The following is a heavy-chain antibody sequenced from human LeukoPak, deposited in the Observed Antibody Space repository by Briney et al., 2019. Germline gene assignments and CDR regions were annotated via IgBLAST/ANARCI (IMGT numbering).Heavy chain of an antibody. CDR3: ARVAVIRGVIDY. CDR1: GGSLNSGDNC. CDR2: IYHSGTT. Sequence: SETLSLTCAVSGGSLNSGDNCWNWIRQPPGKGLEWIGYIYHSGTTYYNPSLRSRVTISIDTSKNQFSLRLNSVTAADTAVYYCARVAVIRGVIDYWSQGTLVTVSS. V-gene: IGHV4-30-4*01. D-gene: IGHD3-10*01. J-gene: IGHJ4*02.